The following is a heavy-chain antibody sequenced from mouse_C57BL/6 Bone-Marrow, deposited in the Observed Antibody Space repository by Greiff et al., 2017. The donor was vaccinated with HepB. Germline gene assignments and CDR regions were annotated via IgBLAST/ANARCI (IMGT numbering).Heavy chain of an antibody. CDR1: GFTFSDYY. J-gene: IGHJ4*01. V-gene: IGHV5-16*01. D-gene: IGHD4-1*01. Sequence: EVKLMESEGGLVQPGSSMKLSCTASGFTFSDYYMAWVRQVPEKGLEWVANINYDGSSTYYLDSLKSRFIISRDNAKNILYLQMSSLKSEDTATYYCAREANWDAMDYWGQGTSVTVSS. CDR2: INYDGSST. CDR3: AREANWDAMDY.